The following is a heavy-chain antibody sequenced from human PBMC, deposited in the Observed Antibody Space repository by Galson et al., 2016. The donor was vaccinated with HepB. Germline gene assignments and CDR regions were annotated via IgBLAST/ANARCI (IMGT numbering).Heavy chain of an antibody. D-gene: IGHD2-15*01. V-gene: IGHV4-39*01. CDR3: ARLVAALHKRIDY. CDR2: IFYSGNT. J-gene: IGHJ4*02. Sequence: ETLSLTCTVSGGSISSSNYYWGWIRQPPGKGLEWIGTIFYSGNTHYNPSLESRVTISVDTSKNQFSLKLNSVSAADTALYYCARLVAALHKRIDYWGQGTLVTVSS. CDR1: GGSISSSNYY.